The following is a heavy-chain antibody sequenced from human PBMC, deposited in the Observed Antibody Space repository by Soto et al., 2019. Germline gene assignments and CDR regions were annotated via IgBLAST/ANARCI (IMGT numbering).Heavy chain of an antibody. CDR2: IIPILGVP. CDR1: GGTFSFSTNT. Sequence: QVQLVQSGAEVKMPGSSVKVSCKTSGGTFSFSTNTITWVRQAPGQGLEWMGRIIPILGVPNYAQKFQGRGAVAAEKATGTSYMALSSRTSEGTAVYYCARLRCLGSECYTNSFDPWGQGALVSVSS. J-gene: IGHJ5*02. CDR3: ARLRCLGSECYTNSFDP. V-gene: IGHV1-69*02. D-gene: IGHD2-15*01.